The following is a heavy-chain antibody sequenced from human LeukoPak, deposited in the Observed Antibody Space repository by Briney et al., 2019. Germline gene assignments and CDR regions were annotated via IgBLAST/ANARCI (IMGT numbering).Heavy chain of an antibody. CDR2: IYYSGST. Sequence: SETLSLTCTVSGGSISSYYWSWIRQPPGRGLEWIGYIYYSGSTNYNPSLKSRVTISVDTSKNQFSLKLSSVTAADTAVYYCATIRRGYVDYWGQGTLVTVSS. J-gene: IGHJ4*02. CDR3: ATIRRGYVDY. V-gene: IGHV4-59*12. CDR1: GGSISSYY. D-gene: IGHD2-21*01.